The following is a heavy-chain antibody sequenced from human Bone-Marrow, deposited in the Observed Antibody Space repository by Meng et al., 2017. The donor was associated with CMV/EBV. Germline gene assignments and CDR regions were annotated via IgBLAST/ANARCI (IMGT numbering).Heavy chain of an antibody. Sequence: GGSLRLSCAASGFAFSRYIMSWVRQAPGKGLEWVAVIYSGGSDTYYADSVKGRFTVSRDNSKNTLYLQVDSLSAEDTAMYYCARDFRDIYFDSWGQGTLVTVSS. CDR3: ARDFRDIYFDS. V-gene: IGHV3-23*03. J-gene: IGHJ4*02. CDR1: GFAFSRYI. CDR2: IYSGGSDT.